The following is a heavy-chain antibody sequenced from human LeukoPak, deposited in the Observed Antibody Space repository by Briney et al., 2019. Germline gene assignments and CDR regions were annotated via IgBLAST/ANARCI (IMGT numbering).Heavy chain of an antibody. CDR1: GYTFTGYY. V-gene: IGHV1-2*02. J-gene: IGHJ4*02. Sequence: GASVKVSCKASGYTFTGYYMHWVRHAPGQGLEWRGWINPNSGGTNYAQKFQGRVTMTRDTSISTAYMELSRLRSDDTAVYYGARDLGYCSSTSCRTVYDYWGQGTLVTVSS. D-gene: IGHD2-2*01. CDR3: ARDLGYCSSTSCRTVYDY. CDR2: INPNSGGT.